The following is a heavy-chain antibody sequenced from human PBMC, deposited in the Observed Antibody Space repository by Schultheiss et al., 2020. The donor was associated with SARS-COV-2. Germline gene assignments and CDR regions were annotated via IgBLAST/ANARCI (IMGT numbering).Heavy chain of an antibody. CDR2: IYHSGST. V-gene: IGHV4-38-2*01. CDR3: ARVWYSQVDY. CDR1: GGSFSGYY. D-gene: IGHD2-21*01. J-gene: IGHJ4*02. Sequence: SETLSLTCDVYGGSFSGYYWGWIRQPPGKGLEWIGTIYHSGSTYYNPSLKSRVTISVDTSKNQFSLKLSSVTAADTAVYYCARVWYSQVDYWGQGTLVTVSS.